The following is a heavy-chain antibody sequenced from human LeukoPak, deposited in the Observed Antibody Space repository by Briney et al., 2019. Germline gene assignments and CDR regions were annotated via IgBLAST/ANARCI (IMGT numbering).Heavy chain of an antibody. CDR3: AKEGNSAVAGKDAFDI. CDR2: IWYDGSNK. CDR1: GFTFSSYG. J-gene: IGHJ3*02. V-gene: IGHV3-33*06. D-gene: IGHD6-19*01. Sequence: GGSLRLSCAASGFTFSSYGMHWVRQAPGKGLEWVAVIWYDGSNKYYADSVKGRFTISRDNSKNTLYLQMNSLRAEDTAVYYCAKEGNSAVAGKDAFDIWGQGTMVTVSS.